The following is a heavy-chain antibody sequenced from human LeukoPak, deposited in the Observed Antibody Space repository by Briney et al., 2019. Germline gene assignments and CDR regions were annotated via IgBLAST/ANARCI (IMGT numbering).Heavy chain of an antibody. Sequence: PSETLSLTCTVSGGSISSYYWSWIRQPPGKGLEWIGYIYYSGITNYNPSLKSRVTISVDTSKNQFSLKLSSVTAADTAVYYCAREWDGYCSSTSCRIFDYWGQGTLVTVSS. CDR3: AREWDGYCSSTSCRIFDY. D-gene: IGHD2-2*03. J-gene: IGHJ4*02. CDR2: IYYSGIT. CDR1: GGSISSYY. V-gene: IGHV4-59*12.